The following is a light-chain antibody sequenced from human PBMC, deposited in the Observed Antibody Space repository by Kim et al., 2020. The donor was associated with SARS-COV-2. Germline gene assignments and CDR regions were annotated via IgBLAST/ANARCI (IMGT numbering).Light chain of an antibody. CDR1: QNINSN. V-gene: IGKV3-15*01. J-gene: IGKJ1*01. CDR2: GAS. CDR3: QQYNDWPRT. Sequence: EIVMTQSPATLSVSPGERATLSCRASQNINSNLAWYQQKRGQAPRLLIYGASTRPTGIPARFSGSGSGTEFTLTISSLQSEDFAVYYCQQYNDWPRTFGQGTKVDIK.